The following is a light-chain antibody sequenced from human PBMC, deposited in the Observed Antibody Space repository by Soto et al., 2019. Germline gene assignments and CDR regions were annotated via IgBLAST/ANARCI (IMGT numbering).Light chain of an antibody. CDR3: HKYNSFPPT. J-gene: IGKJ4*01. CDR1: QDITID. CDR2: DAS. Sequence: QMTQSPSSLSASVGDTVTITCRASQDITIDVAWYQQKPGKPPSLLISDASTLHSGVPSRFSGSGYATDVTLTISNLQPEDVATYYCHKYNSFPPTFGGGTKVDVK. V-gene: IGKV1-27*01.